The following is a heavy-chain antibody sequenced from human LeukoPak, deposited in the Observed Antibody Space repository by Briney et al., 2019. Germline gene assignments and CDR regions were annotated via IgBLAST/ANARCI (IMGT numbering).Heavy chain of an antibody. V-gene: IGHV3-30*02. J-gene: IGHJ4*02. D-gene: IGHD2-15*01. CDR2: IQYSGSKK. CDR1: GFTFSNYD. CDR3: AKGGRHGHSSYERGYFDF. Sequence: GGSLRLSCAASGFTFSNYDMHWVRPAPGKGLEWVAFIQYSGSKKYYVDSVEGRFTISRDNSKNTLSVQMNSLRTEDTAVYYCAKGGRHGHSSYERGYFDFWGQGALVTVSS.